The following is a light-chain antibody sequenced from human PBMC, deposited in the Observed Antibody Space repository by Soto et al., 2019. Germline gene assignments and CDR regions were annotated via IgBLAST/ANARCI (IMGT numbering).Light chain of an antibody. Sequence: QSALTQPASVSGSPGQSITISSTGTSSDVGGYNSVSWYQQHPGKAPKLMIYDVSHRPSGVSDRFSGSKSGNTAALTISGLQAEDEADYYCSSYTSSSLLVFGGGTKLTVL. CDR1: SSDVGGYNS. V-gene: IGLV2-14*01. CDR2: DVS. CDR3: SSYTSSSLLV. J-gene: IGLJ2*01.